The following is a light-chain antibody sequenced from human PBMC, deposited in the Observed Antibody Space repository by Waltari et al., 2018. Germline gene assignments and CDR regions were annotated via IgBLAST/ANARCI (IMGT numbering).Light chain of an antibody. CDR2: DTS. V-gene: IGKV3-11*01. J-gene: IGKJ2*01. CDR3: QQRADSST. Sequence: EIVLTQSPATLSLSPGDRATLSCRASRSAPSYLAWYQQKRGQAPRLPIYDTSHRAPGIPARFSGSGSGADFTLTISSLEPEDFAVYYCQQRADSSTFGQGTKLEIK. CDR1: RSAPSY.